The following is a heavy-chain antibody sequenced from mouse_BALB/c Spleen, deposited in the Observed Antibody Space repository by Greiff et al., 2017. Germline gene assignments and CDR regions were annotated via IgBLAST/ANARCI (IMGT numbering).Heavy chain of an antibody. V-gene: IGHV2-6-7*01. CDR2: IWGDGST. CDR1: GFSLTGYG. D-gene: IGHD2-3*01. Sequence: VQLQQSGPGLVAPSQSLSITCTVSGFSLTGYGVNWVRQPPGKGLEWLGMIWGDGSTDYNSALKSRLSISKDNSKSQVFLKMNSLQTDDTARYYGAREGGYDGYYGFAYWGQGTLVTVSA. J-gene: IGHJ3*01. CDR3: AREGGYDGYYGFAY.